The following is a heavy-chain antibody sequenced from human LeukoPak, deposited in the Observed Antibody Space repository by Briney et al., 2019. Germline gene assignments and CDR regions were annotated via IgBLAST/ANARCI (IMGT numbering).Heavy chain of an antibody. Sequence: SETPSLTCVVSGGSLSGSFSSYFWTWIRQPPGKGLEWIGEINRRGNTNYNPSLKSRVTMSVDTSKNDLSLELTSLTAADTAVYYCARSYYGSGSYYNWFDPWGQGTLVTVSS. CDR2: INRRGNT. D-gene: IGHD3-10*01. J-gene: IGHJ5*02. V-gene: IGHV4-34*01. CDR1: GGSLSGSFSSYF. CDR3: ARSYYGSGSYYNWFDP.